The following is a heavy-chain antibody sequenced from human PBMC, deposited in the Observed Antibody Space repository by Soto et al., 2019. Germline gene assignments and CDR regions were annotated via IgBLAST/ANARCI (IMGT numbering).Heavy chain of an antibody. V-gene: IGHV3-49*03. CDR2: IRSKAYGGTT. J-gene: IGHJ6*02. D-gene: IGHD1-26*01. CDR3: TRYGSSYYYYYGMDV. CDR1: GFTFGDYA. Sequence: GGSLRLSCTASGFTFGDYAMSWFRQAPGKGLEWVGFIRSKAYGGTTEYAASVKGRFTISRDDSKSIAHLQMNSLKTEDTAVYYCTRYGSSYYYYYGMDVWGQGTTVTVSS.